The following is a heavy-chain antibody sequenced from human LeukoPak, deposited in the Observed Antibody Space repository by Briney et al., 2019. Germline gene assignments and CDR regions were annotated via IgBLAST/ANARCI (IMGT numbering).Heavy chain of an antibody. Sequence: SETLSLTCTVSGGSVSSGSYYWGWLRQPPGTGLEWIGYIYYSGSTNYNPSLKSRVTISVDTSKNQFSLKLSSVTAADTAVYYCARDRENYDILTGYYRWYFDYWGQGTLVTVSS. J-gene: IGHJ4*02. CDR3: ARDRENYDILTGYYRWYFDY. CDR2: IYYSGST. V-gene: IGHV4-61*01. D-gene: IGHD3-9*01. CDR1: GGSVSSGSYY.